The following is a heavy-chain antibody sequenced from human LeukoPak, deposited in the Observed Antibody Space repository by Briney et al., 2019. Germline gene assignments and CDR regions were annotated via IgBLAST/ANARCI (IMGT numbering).Heavy chain of an antibody. Sequence: SETLSLTCTVSGGSISSYYWSWIRQPPGKGLEWIGYIYYSGCTNYNPSLKSRVTISVDTSKNQFSLKLSSVTAADTAVYYCARHPLRYFDWLSKGFDYWGQGTLVTVSS. CDR2: IYYSGCT. D-gene: IGHD3-9*01. CDR3: ARHPLRYFDWLSKGFDY. CDR1: GGSISSYY. V-gene: IGHV4-59*08. J-gene: IGHJ4*02.